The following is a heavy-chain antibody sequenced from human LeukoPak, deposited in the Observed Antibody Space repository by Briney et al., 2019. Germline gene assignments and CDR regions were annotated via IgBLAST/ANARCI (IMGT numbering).Heavy chain of an antibody. J-gene: IGHJ4*02. CDR2: ISSSSSYI. V-gene: IGHV3-21*01. Sequence: GGSLRLSCAASGFTFSIYTINGVRQAPGKGLEWVSSISSSSSYIYYADSVKGRLTISRDNAKNSLYLQMNSLRAEDTAVYYCARGDGRGSYKDYYFDYWGQGTLVTVSS. D-gene: IGHD1-26*01. CDR1: GFTFSIYT. CDR3: ARGDGRGSYKDYYFDY.